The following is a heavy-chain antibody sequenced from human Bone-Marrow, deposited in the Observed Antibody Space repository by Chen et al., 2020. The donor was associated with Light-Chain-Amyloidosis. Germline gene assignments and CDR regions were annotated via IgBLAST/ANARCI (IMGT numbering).Heavy chain of an antibody. Sequence: ELQLVESGGGLVQTGGSLRLSCAASGFTFSSYEMNWVRQAPGKGLEWVSYISSSGSTIDYADSGKGRCTISRDNAKNSLYLQMNSLRAEDTAVYYCARSCGAQLVHGACDIWGQGTMVTVSS. CDR3: ARSCGAQLVHGACDI. CDR2: ISSSGSTI. J-gene: IGHJ3*02. CDR1: GFTFSSYE. V-gene: IGHV3-48*03. D-gene: IGHD6-6*01.